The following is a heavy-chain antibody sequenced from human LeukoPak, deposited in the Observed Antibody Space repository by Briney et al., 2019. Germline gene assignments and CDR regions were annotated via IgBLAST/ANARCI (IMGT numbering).Heavy chain of an antibody. D-gene: IGHD4-23*01. CDR3: ARATRGDYGGNSLMFDY. V-gene: IGHV4-31*03. CDR2: IYYSGST. J-gene: IGHJ4*02. CDR1: GGSISGGGYY. Sequence: PSETLSLTCTVSGGSISGGGYYWSWIRQHPGKGLEWIGYIYYSGSTYYNPSLKSRVTISVDTSKNQFSLKLSSVTAADTAVYYCARATRGDYGGNSLMFDYWGQGTLVTVSS.